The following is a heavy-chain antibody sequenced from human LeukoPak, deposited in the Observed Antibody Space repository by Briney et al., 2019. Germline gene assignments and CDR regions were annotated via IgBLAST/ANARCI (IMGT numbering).Heavy chain of an antibody. Sequence: GGSLRLSCAASGFIFSSYSMNWVRHAPGKGLEWVSSISSSSSYIYYADSVKGRFTISRDNAKNSLYLQMNSLRAEDTAVYYCATGGDYGDYVGWFGAAFDIWGQGTMVTVSS. J-gene: IGHJ3*02. CDR3: ATGGDYGDYVGWFGAAFDI. CDR1: GFIFSSYS. V-gene: IGHV3-21*04. CDR2: ISSSSSYI. D-gene: IGHD4-17*01.